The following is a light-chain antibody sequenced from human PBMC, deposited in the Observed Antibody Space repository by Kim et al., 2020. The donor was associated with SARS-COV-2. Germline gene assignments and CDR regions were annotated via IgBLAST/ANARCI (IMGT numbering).Light chain of an antibody. CDR1: RSIGNH. J-gene: IGKJ2*01. CDR3: QQSDITPYT. V-gene: IGKV1-39*01. Sequence: DIQMTQSPSSLSASVGDRVTITCRASRSIGNHLNWYQQRPGKAPNLLIYAASNLQTGVSSRFSGSESGTDFTLSIRNLRPEDSATYYCQQSDITPYTFGQGTKLEI. CDR2: AAS.